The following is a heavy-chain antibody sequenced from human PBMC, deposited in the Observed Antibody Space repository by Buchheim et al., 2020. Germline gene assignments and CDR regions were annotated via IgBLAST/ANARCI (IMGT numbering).Heavy chain of an antibody. CDR3: ARGFFDP. J-gene: IGHJ5*02. V-gene: IGHV4-59*01. Sequence: QVQLQESGPGLVKPSETLSLTCTVSGGSISSYYWSWIRQPPGKGLEWIGYIYYSGGTNYNPSLKSRVTISVDTSKNQFSLKLSSVTAADTAVYYCARGFFDPWGQGTL. CDR1: GGSISSYY. CDR2: IYYSGGT.